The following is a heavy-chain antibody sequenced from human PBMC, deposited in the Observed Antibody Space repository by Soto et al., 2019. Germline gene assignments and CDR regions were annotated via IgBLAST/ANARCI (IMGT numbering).Heavy chain of an antibody. V-gene: IGHV3-21*01. D-gene: IGHD5-12*01. CDR2: ISSSSSYI. CDR3: ASLGDSGYDDDAFDI. CDR1: GFTFSSYS. J-gene: IGHJ3*02. Sequence: NPGGSLRLSCAASGFTFSSYSMNWVRQAPGKGLEWVSSISSSSSYIYYADSVKGRFTISRDNAKNSLYLQMNSLRAEDTAVYYCASLGDSGYDDDAFDIWGQGTMVTVSS.